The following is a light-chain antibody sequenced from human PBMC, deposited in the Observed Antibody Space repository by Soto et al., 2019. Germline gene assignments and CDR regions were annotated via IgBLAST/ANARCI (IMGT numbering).Light chain of an antibody. CDR1: RSNIGNNY. J-gene: IGLJ3*02. Sequence: QSVLTQPPSVSAAPGQKVTISCSGSRSNIGNNYVSWYQQLPGTAPKLLIYENNKRPSGISDRFSGSKSGTSATLGITGLQTGDEADYYCGTWDSSLSAWVFGGGTKLTVL. CDR2: ENN. V-gene: IGLV1-51*02. CDR3: GTWDSSLSAWV.